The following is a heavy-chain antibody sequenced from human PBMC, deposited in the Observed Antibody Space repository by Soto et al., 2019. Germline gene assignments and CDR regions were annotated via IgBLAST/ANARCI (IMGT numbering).Heavy chain of an antibody. CDR1: GGSISSYY. CDR3: ARDTSSGWPDY. Sequence: PSETLSLTCTVSGGSISSYYWSWIRQPPGKGLEWIGYIYYSGSTNYNPSLKSRVTISVDTSKNQFSLKLSSVTAADTAVYYCARDTSSGWPDYWGQGTLVPSPQ. V-gene: IGHV4-59*01. D-gene: IGHD6-19*01. J-gene: IGHJ4*02. CDR2: IYYSGST.